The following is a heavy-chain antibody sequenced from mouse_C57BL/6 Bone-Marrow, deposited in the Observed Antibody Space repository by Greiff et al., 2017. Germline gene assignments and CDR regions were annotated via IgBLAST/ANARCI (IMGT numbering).Heavy chain of an antibody. CDR2: INPYNGGT. D-gene: IGHD1-1*01. Sequence: EVQLQQSGPVLVKPGASVKMSCKASGYTFTDYYMNWVKQSPGKSLEWIGVINPYNGGTSYNQKFKGKATLTVDKSSSTAYMELNSLTSEDSSVYYCARRGGKYAIDYWGQGTSVTVSS. CDR3: ARRGGKYAIDY. CDR1: GYTFTDYY. J-gene: IGHJ4*01. V-gene: IGHV1-19*01.